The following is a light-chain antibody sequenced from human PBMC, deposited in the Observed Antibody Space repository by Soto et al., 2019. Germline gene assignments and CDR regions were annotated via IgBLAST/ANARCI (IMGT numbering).Light chain of an antibody. Sequence: DIQMTQSPPSLSASVVDRVTITCRASRSISSYLNWYQQKPGKAPKLLIYAASSLQSGVPSRFSGSGSGTDFTLTIRSLQPEDFATYYCQQSYNTPITFGQGTRLEIK. V-gene: IGKV1-39*01. CDR1: RSISSY. CDR2: AAS. J-gene: IGKJ5*01. CDR3: QQSYNTPIT.